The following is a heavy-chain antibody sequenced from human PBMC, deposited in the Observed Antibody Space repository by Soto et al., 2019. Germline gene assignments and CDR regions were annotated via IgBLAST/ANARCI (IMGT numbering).Heavy chain of an antibody. D-gene: IGHD3-10*01. CDR1: GDSVTSHY. Sequence: PSETLSLTCSFSGDSVTSHYFTWIRQSPEKGLEWIGYMHYTGFSHYNPSLKSRLTISVDKSKNQFTLQLTSVSVADTAVYYCANHYGSGTRAPYYYYYMDVWGKGTTVTVSS. V-gene: IGHV4-59*02. CDR2: MHYTGFS. J-gene: IGHJ6*03. CDR3: ANHYGSGTRAPYYYYYMDV.